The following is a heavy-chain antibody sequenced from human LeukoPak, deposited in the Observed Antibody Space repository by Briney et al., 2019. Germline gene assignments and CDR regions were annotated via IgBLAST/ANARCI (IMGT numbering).Heavy chain of an antibody. Sequence: SETLSLTCTVSGGPISSYYWSWIRQPPGKGLEWIGYIYYSGSTNYNPSLKSRVTISVDTSKNQFSLNLISMTAADTAVYYCARRVVSEWYFDLWGQGTLVTVSS. CDR2: IYYSGST. J-gene: IGHJ4*02. D-gene: IGHD4-23*01. CDR3: ARRVVSEWYFDL. V-gene: IGHV4-59*01. CDR1: GGPISSYY.